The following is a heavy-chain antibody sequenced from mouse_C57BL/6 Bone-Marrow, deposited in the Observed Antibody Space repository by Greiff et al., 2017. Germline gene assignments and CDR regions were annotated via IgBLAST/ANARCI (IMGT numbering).Heavy chain of an antibody. CDR2: FYPGSGSI. CDR3: ARRVAYYGSSYGWYFDV. J-gene: IGHJ1*03. Sequence: QVQLKESGAELVKPGASVKLSCKASGYTFTEYTIHWVKQRSGQGLEWIGWFYPGSGSIKYNEKFKDKATLTADKSSSTVYMELSRLTSEDSAVYFCARRVAYYGSSYGWYFDVWGTGNTVTVSS. V-gene: IGHV1-62-2*01. D-gene: IGHD1-1*01. CDR1: GYTFTEYT.